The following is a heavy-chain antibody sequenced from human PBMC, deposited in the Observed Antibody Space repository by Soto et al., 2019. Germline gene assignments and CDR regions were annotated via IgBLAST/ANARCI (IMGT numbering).Heavy chain of an antibody. Sequence: PGGSLRLSCAASGFTFSSYAMSWVRQAPGKGLEWVSAISGSGGSTYYADSVKGRFTISRDNSKNTLYLQMNSLRAEDTAVYYCAKDLSEGQQLEEIFDYWGQGTLVTVYS. J-gene: IGHJ4*02. CDR1: GFTFSSYA. CDR2: ISGSGGST. CDR3: AKDLSEGQQLEEIFDY. D-gene: IGHD6-13*01. V-gene: IGHV3-23*01.